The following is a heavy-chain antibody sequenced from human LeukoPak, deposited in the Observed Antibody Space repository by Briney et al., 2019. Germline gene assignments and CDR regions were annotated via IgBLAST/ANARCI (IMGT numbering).Heavy chain of an antibody. CDR1: GFTFSSSA. CDR3: ARDGHYTIYELRFDY. Sequence: GGSLRLSCAASGFTFSSSAMSWVRQAPGKGLEWVSAISNNGGYTYYADSVQGRFTISRDNSKSTLCLQMNSLRAEDTAVYYCARDGHYTIYELRFDYWGQGALVTVSS. V-gene: IGHV3-23*01. CDR2: ISNNGGYT. J-gene: IGHJ4*02. D-gene: IGHD5/OR15-5a*01.